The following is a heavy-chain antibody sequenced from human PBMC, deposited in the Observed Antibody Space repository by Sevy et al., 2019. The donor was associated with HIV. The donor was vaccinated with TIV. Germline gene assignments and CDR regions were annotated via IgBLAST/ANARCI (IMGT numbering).Heavy chain of an antibody. V-gene: IGHV4-59*01. Sequence: SETLSLTCTVSGGSISSYYWSWIRQPPGKGLEWIGYIYYSGSTNYNPSLKSRVTISVDTSKNQFSLKLSSVTAADTAVDYCARERGIGWTYYDFWSGGNWFDPWGQGTLVTVSS. J-gene: IGHJ5*02. CDR1: GGSISSYY. D-gene: IGHD3-3*01. CDR3: ARERGIGWTYYDFWSGGNWFDP. CDR2: IYYSGST.